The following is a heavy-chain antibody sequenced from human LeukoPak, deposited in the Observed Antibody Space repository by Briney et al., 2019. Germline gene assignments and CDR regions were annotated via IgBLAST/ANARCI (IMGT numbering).Heavy chain of an antibody. CDR2: IYYSGST. Sequence: SETLSLTCTVAGGSISSYYWSWIRQPPGKGLEWIGYIYYSGSTNYNPALKSRVTISVDTSKNQFSLKLSSVTAAGTAVYYCARSRYHCSSTSCSAGAFDYWGQATLVTVSP. J-gene: IGHJ4*02. CDR3: ARSRYHCSSTSCSAGAFDY. D-gene: IGHD2-2*01. CDR1: GGSISSYY. V-gene: IGHV4-59*01.